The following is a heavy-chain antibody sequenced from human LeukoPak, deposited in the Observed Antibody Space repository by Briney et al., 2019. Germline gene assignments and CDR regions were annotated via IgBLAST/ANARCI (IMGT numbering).Heavy chain of an antibody. J-gene: IGHJ4*02. CDR2: IRSKAYDETA. CDR1: GFTFGDYA. V-gene: IGHV3-49*03. D-gene: IGHD1-1*01. CDR3: TRDRGAYNLYDY. Sequence: GGSLRLSCTASGFTFGDYAMSWIRQAPGKGLEWVGFIRSKAYDETADYAASVKGRFTISRDDSKAIAYLQMNSLKTEDTAVYHCTRDRGAYNLYDYWGQGTLVTVSS.